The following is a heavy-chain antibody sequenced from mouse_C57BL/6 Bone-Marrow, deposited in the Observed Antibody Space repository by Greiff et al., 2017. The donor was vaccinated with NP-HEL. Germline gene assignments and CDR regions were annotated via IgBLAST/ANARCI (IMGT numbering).Heavy chain of an antibody. Sequence: EVQLQQSGPELVKPGASVKISCKASGYSFTGYYMNWVKQSPEKSLEWIGEINPSTGGTTYNQKFKAKATLTVDKSSSTAYMQLKSLTSEDSAVYYCARPGSSFYWYFDVWGTGTTVTVSS. CDR2: INPSTGGT. CDR1: GYSFTGYY. J-gene: IGHJ1*03. V-gene: IGHV1-42*01. CDR3: ARPGSSFYWYFDV. D-gene: IGHD1-1*01.